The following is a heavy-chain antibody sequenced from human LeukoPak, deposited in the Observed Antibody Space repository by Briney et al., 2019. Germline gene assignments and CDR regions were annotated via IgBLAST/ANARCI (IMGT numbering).Heavy chain of an antibody. D-gene: IGHD3-22*01. V-gene: IGHV3-30*18. J-gene: IGHJ4*02. CDR3: AKAGYDSSGYWYYFDY. CDR1: GFTFSSYG. Sequence: GGSLRLSCAASGFTFSSYGMHWVRQAPGKGLEWVAVISYDGSNKYYADSVKGRFTISRDNSKNTLYLQMNSLRAEDTAVYYCAKAGYDSSGYWYYFDYWGQGTLVTVSS. CDR2: ISYDGSNK.